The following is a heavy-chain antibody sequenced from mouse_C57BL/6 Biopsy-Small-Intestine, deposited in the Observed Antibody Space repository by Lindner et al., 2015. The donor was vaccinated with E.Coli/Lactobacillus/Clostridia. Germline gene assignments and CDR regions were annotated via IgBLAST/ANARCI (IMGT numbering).Heavy chain of an antibody. J-gene: IGHJ2*01. D-gene: IGHD3-3*01. CDR1: GFTFNTYV. CDR3: VRDRDYFAY. V-gene: IGHV10-3*01. Sequence: VQLQESGGGLVQPKGSLKLSCAASGFTFNTYVMHWVRQAPGKGLEWIARIRSKSSNYATYYADSVNRQIHHLQRCIQQSMLYLQMNNLKTEDTAMYYCVRDRDYFAYWGQGTTLTVSS. CDR2: IRSKSSNYAT.